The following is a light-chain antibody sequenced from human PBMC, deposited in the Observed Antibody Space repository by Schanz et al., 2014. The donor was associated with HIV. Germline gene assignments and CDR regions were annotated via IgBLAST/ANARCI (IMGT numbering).Light chain of an antibody. J-gene: IGLJ3*02. CDR3: SSYAGSNTWV. V-gene: IGLV2-14*03. CDR2: DVS. CDR1: SADIGAYKS. Sequence: QSVLTQPASVSGSPGQSITISCTGTSADIGAYKSVSWYQQHPGKAPKLMIYDVSNRPSGVSDRFSGSKSDNTASLTVSGLQAEDEADYYCSSYAGSNTWVFGGGTKLTVL.